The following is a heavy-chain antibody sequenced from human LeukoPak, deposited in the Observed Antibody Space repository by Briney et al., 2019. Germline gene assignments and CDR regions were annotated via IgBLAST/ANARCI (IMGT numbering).Heavy chain of an antibody. J-gene: IGHJ4*02. CDR2: INWNGGST. CDR1: GFTFDDYG. Sequence: GGSLRLSCAASGFTFDDYGMSWVRQAPGKGLEWVSGINWNGGSTGYVDSVRGRFTISRDNANSSLYLQMESLRVEETALYYCARPTRDSSGHCLYYFDYWRQGTLVTVSS. V-gene: IGHV3-20*04. CDR3: ARPTRDSSGHCLYYFDY. D-gene: IGHD3-22*01.